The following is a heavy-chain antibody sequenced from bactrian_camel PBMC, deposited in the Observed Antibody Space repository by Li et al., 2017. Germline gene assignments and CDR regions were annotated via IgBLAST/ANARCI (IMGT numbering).Heavy chain of an antibody. CDR1: GFTFPSYD. J-gene: IGHJ4*01. CDR3: AAASFRRGGICHTNEWEFNY. CDR2: INTSGGST. Sequence: VQLVESGGGVVQPGGSLRLSCAASGFTFPSYDMSWFRQIPGKELEWASVINTSGGSTWYADSVVGRFTISRDNAKNTLYLQMDNLKPEDTALYYCAAASFRRGGICHTNEWEFNYWGQGTQVTVS. V-gene: IGHV3S40*01. D-gene: IGHD2*01.